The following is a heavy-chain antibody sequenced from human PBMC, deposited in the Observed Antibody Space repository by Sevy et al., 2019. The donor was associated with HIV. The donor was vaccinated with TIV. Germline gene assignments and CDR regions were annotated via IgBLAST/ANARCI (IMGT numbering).Heavy chain of an antibody. CDR2: IYSYGET. J-gene: IGHJ3*02. Sequence: SETLSLTCTVSGASIRDSSYYWAWIRQPPGKGLEWIGNIYSYGETYYNSSLKSRVTISVDTSKNQFSLSLTSVTAADTATYFCARSTEQQLDAFDIWGQGTMVTVSS. V-gene: IGHV4-39*01. D-gene: IGHD6-13*01. CDR3: ARSTEQQLDAFDI. CDR1: GASIRDSSYY.